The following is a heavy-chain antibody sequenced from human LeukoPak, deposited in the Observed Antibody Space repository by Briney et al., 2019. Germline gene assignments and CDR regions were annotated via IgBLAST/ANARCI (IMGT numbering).Heavy chain of an antibody. CDR3: ASIPSYYFDY. CDR1: GGSISSSSYY. Sequence: SETLSLTCTVSGGSISSSSYYWGWIRQPPGKGLEWIGSIYYSGSTXXNPSXXSRVTISVDTSKNQFSLKLSSVTAADTAVYYCASIPSYYFDYWGQGTLVTVSS. V-gene: IGHV4-39*07. J-gene: IGHJ4*02. CDR2: IYYSGST.